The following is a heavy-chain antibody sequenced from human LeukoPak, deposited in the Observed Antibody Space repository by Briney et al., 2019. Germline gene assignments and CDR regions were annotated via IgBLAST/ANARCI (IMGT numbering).Heavy chain of an antibody. CDR1: GFTFSSYA. D-gene: IGHD3-3*01. CDR3: AKPMNDFWDAFDI. Sequence: GRSLRLSCAASGFTFSSYAMSWVRQAPGKGLEWVSAISGSGGSTYYADSVKGRFTISRDNSKNTLYLQMNSLRAEDTAVYYCAKPMNDFWDAFDIRGQGTMVTVSS. CDR2: ISGSGGST. J-gene: IGHJ3*02. V-gene: IGHV3-23*01.